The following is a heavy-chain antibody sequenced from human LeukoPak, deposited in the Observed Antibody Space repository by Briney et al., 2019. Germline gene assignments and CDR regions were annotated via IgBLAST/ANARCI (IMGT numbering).Heavy chain of an antibody. J-gene: IGHJ3*02. CDR3: AAYANDAFDI. CDR1: GGSISSGNYY. V-gene: IGHV4-61*02. CDR2: IYSSGRT. Sequence: SETLSLTCTVSGGSISSGNYYWSWIRQPAGKGLEWIGRIYSSGRTNYNPSLTSRVTISVDTSKNQFSLKLSSVTAADTAVYYCAAYANDAFDIWGQGTMVTVSS.